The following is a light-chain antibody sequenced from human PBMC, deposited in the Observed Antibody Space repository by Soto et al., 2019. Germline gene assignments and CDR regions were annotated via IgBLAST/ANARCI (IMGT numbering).Light chain of an antibody. CDR1: QSVSSSY. Sequence: EIVLTQSPGTLSLSPGERATLSCRASQSVSSSYLAWYQQKPGQAPGLLIYGASSRATGIPDRFSGRGSGTDFSLTISRLEPEDSAVYYCQQYGSSPLFTFGPGTKVDIK. V-gene: IGKV3-20*01. CDR3: QQYGSSPLFT. J-gene: IGKJ3*01. CDR2: GAS.